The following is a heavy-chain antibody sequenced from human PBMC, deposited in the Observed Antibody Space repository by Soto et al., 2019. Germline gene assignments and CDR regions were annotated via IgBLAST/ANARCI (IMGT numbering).Heavy chain of an antibody. Sequence: PGGSLRLSCAASGFTFSSYAMSWVRQAPGKGLEWVSAISGSGGSTYYADSVKGRFTISRDNSKNTLYLQMNSLRAEETAVYYCAQHPSRRWYWYYGMDVWGQGTTVTVSS. D-gene: IGHD6-13*01. CDR2: ISGSGGST. CDR1: GFTFSSYA. CDR3: AQHPSRRWYWYYGMDV. J-gene: IGHJ6*02. V-gene: IGHV3-23*01.